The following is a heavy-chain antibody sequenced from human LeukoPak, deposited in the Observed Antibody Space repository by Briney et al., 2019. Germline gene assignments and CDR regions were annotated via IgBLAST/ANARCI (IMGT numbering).Heavy chain of an antibody. J-gene: IGHJ4*02. Sequence: SETLSLTCTASGDSISSYFWSWIRQPPGKGLEWIGYIYYSGNTNYNPSLKSRVTISVDTSKNQFSLKLTSVTAADTAIYYCARAARYCSGGSCWDYWGQGTLVTVSS. CDR3: ARAARYCSGGSCWDY. CDR2: IYYSGNT. D-gene: IGHD2-15*01. CDR1: GDSISSYF. V-gene: IGHV4-59*01.